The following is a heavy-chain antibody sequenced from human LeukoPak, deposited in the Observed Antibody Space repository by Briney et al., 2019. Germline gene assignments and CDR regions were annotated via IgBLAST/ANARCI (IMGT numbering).Heavy chain of an antibody. CDR2: ISYDGSNK. CDR3: ARGYCSGGSCYWDFWYYYGMDV. D-gene: IGHD2-15*01. V-gene: IGHV3-30-3*01. Sequence: GGSLRLSCAASGFTFSSYAMHWVRQAPGKGLEWVAVISYDGSNKYYADSVKGRFTISRDNSKNTLYLQMNSLRAEDTAVYYCARGYCSGGSCYWDFWYYYGMDVWGQGTTVTVSS. J-gene: IGHJ6*02. CDR1: GFTFSSYA.